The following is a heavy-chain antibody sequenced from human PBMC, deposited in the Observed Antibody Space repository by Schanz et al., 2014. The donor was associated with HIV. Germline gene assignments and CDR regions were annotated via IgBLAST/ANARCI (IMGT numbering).Heavy chain of an antibody. J-gene: IGHJ4*02. D-gene: IGHD3-22*01. V-gene: IGHV1-2*02. CDR2: INPRSGDT. Sequence: QVQLVQSGAEVKKPGASVKVSCKASGYTFTSYDINWVRQATGQGLEWMGWINPRSGDTDYAQKFQGRVTMTRDTSISTAYMELSRLRSDDTAVYYCASAGFDDSSGYPDYWGQGTLVTVSS. CDR3: ASAGFDDSSGYPDY. CDR1: GYTFTSYD.